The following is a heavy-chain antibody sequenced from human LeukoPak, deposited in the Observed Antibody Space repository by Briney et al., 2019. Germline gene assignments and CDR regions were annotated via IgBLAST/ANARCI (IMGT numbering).Heavy chain of an antibody. CDR1: GFTFRDYY. D-gene: IGHD2-2*01. CDR2: ISNNGDTI. V-gene: IGHV3-11*01. CDR3: ARDPQAWEVPLDS. Sequence: GGSLRLSCAASGFTFRDYYMHWVRQAPGKGLEWISYISNNGDTIDSAASVKGRFTISRDSAKNTLFLQMNSLSAEDTAVYYCARDPQAWEVPLDSWGQGTLVTVSS. J-gene: IGHJ4*02.